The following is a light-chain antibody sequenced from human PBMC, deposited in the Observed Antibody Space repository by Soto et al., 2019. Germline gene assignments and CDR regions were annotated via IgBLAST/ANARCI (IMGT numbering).Light chain of an antibody. J-gene: IGLJ1*01. CDR1: SSDVGGYGS. CDR2: EVS. Sequence: QSALTQPASVSGPPGQSITISCTGTSSDVGGYGSVSWYQQHPGKAPKLMIYEVSNRPSGVSNRFSGSKSGNTASLTISGLQAEDDADYYCSSYTSSGTYVVGTGTKVTV. V-gene: IGLV2-14*01. CDR3: SSYTSSGTYV.